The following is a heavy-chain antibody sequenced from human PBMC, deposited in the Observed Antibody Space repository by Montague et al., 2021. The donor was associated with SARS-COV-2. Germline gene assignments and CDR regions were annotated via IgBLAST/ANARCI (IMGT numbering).Heavy chain of an antibody. Sequence: SETLSLTCTVSGGSTSSYYWSWIRQPPGKGLEWIGNFDHSGNTKYNPSLKSRATISVDTSKNQFALRLSSVTAADTAVYYCAREFRIELWQTNWYFGLWGRGTLVTVSS. CDR1: GGSTSSYY. CDR2: FDHSGNT. CDR3: AREFRIELWQTNWYFGL. V-gene: IGHV4-59*01. J-gene: IGHJ2*01. D-gene: IGHD3-16*01.